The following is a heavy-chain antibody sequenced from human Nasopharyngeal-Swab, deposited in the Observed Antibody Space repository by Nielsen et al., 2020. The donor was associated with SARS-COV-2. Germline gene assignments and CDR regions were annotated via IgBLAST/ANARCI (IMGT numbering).Heavy chain of an antibody. CDR1: GMAFSSYG. V-gene: IGHV3-30*18. CDR3: AKDVHADYGGIDY. J-gene: IGHJ4*02. D-gene: IGHD4/OR15-4a*01. CDR2: ISHDGGNE. Sequence: GSLRLSCAASGMAFSSYGMHWVRQAAGKGLEWVTVISHDGGNEYYGDSVKGRFTISRDNSKNTLYLQMNSLRVDDTAVYYCAKDVHADYGGIDYWGQGILVTVSS.